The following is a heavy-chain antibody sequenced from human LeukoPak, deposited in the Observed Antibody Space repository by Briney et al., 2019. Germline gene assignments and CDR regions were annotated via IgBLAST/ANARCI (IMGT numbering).Heavy chain of an antibody. V-gene: IGHV3-23*01. CDR2: ISGSGGST. D-gene: IGHD3-22*01. CDR3: AKDKYYYDSSGTVDY. CDR1: GLTFSSFA. J-gene: IGHJ4*02. Sequence: GGPLSLSCAASGLTFSSFAMSWVRQAPGKGLEWVSAISGSGGSTYYADSVKGRFTISRDNSKNTLYLQMNSLRAEDTAVYYCAKDKYYYDSSGTVDYWGQGTLVTVSS.